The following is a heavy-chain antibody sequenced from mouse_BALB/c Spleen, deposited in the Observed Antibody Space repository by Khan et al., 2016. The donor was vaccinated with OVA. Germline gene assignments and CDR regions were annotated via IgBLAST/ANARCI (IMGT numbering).Heavy chain of an antibody. V-gene: IGHV1-26*01. J-gene: IGHJ3*01. CDR1: GYSFTDYT. Sequence: EVQLQQSGPELVKPGDSMKISCKASGYSFTDYTMNWVKQRHGKNLEWIGLINPYNGPSNYKQKFKGKATLTVDKSSSTAYMELLSLTSEDSAVEYSARSGDGGFAFWGQGTLVTVSA. CDR3: ARSGDGGFAF. D-gene: IGHD1-2*01. CDR2: INPYNGPS.